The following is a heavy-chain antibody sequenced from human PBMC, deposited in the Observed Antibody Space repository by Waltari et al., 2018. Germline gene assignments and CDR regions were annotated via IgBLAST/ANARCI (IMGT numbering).Heavy chain of an antibody. J-gene: IGHJ5*02. V-gene: IGHV1-8*03. D-gene: IGHD1-26*01. CDR2: MNPNSGNT. CDR1: GYTYTSHD. Sequence: VQLVQSGAEVKKPGDPVKVSCKASGYTYTSHDINWVRQATGQGLEWMGWMNPNSGNTGYAQKFQGRVTITRNTSISTAYMELSSLRSEDTAVYYCARGIVGATLWFDPWGQGTLVTVSS. CDR3: ARGIVGATLWFDP.